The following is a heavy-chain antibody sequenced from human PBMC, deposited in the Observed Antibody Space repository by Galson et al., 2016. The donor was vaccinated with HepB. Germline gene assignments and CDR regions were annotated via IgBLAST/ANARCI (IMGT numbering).Heavy chain of an antibody. D-gene: IGHD6-13*01. V-gene: IGHV3-74*01. Sequence: SLRLSCAASGFPFSKYWMHWVRQAPGKGLVWVSCINTDGSSTTYADSVKGRFTISRDNAKNTLYLQMNSLRAEDTALYYCTRVHREGIAAAGFQIWGQGTLVTVSS. J-gene: IGHJ4*02. CDR2: INTDGSST. CDR3: TRVHREGIAAAGFQI. CDR1: GFPFSKYW.